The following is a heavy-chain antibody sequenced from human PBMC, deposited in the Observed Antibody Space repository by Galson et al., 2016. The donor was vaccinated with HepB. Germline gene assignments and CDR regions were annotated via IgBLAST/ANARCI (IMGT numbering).Heavy chain of an antibody. CDR3: VMSSGSGSFANGNSMDV. Sequence: SLRLSCAASGFAFSSYGMHWVHQAPGKGLEWVALIWYDGNNNYYAGSVKGRFTISRDKSRNTLYLKRRSLRAKATAVYYCVMSSGSGSFANGNSMDVWGKGTTVTVSS. CDR1: GFAFSSYG. V-gene: IGHV3-33*01. D-gene: IGHD3-10*01. CDR2: IWYDGNNN. J-gene: IGHJ6*03.